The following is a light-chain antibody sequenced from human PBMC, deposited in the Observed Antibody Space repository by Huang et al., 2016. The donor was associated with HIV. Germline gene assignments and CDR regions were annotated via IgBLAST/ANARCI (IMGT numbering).Light chain of an antibody. Sequence: DIQMTQSPSSLSASVGDRVTITCQASQDISNYLNWYKQKPGKAPKLLINDASNLETGVSSRFSGSGSGTDFTFTISSLQPEDIATYYCQQYDNLPRFTFGPGTKVDIK. V-gene: IGKV1-33*01. CDR1: QDISNY. CDR3: QQYDNLPRFT. CDR2: DAS. J-gene: IGKJ3*01.